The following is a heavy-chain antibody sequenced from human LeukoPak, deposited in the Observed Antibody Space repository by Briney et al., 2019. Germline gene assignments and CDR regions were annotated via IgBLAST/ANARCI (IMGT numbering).Heavy chain of an antibody. J-gene: IGHJ5*02. CDR3: ARGTYYDSTAYYWFDP. V-gene: IGHV4-39*07. CDR2: IYNTAST. Sequence: PSETLSLTCTISGASISSGTYYWAWIRQSPGKALEWIGSIYNTASTYYNPSFKGRLTLSVDTSKNQFSLKLSSVTAADTAVYYCARGTYYDSTAYYWFDPWGQGTLVTVSS. D-gene: IGHD3-22*01. CDR1: GASISSGTYY.